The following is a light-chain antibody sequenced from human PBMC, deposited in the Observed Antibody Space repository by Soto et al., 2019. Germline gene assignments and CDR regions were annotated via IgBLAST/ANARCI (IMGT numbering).Light chain of an antibody. V-gene: IGLV2-14*01. CDR2: EVN. J-gene: IGLJ1*01. Sequence: ALSQPSSLSVSPGQSITFSFTGTSSYIGVYNYVSWYQQHPGKAPKLMIYEVNNRPSGVSNRFSGSKSGNTASLTISGLQAEDEADYYCSSYTTSNTYVFGTGTKVTVL. CDR1: SSYIGVYNY. CDR3: SSYTTSNTYV.